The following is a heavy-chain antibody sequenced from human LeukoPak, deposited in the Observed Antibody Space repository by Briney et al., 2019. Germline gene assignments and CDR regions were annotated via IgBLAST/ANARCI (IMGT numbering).Heavy chain of an antibody. CDR3: ARGNHDSSGYTY. J-gene: IGHJ4*02. CDR1: GYDFRDYG. V-gene: IGHV1-3*03. D-gene: IGHD3-22*01. Sequence: ASVKVSCKTSGYDFRDYGISWVRQAPGQGLEWMGWINAGNGNTKYSQEFQGRVTITRDTSASTAYMELSSLRSEDMAVYYCARGNHDSSGYTYWGQGTLVTVSS. CDR2: INAGNGNT.